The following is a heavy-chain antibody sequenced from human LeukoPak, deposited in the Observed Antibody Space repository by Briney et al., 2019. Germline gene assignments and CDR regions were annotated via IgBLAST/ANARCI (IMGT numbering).Heavy chain of an antibody. V-gene: IGHV3-23*01. Sequence: GSLRLSCTASGFTFTTYAMSWVRQAPGKGLEWVSSIRGSGGSTYYADSVKGRFTISRDNSKNTLYLQMNSLRAEDTVVYYCARDLDGPENYWGQGTLVTVSS. CDR1: GFTFTTYA. CDR3: ARDLDGPENY. D-gene: IGHD3-3*01. CDR2: IRGSGGST. J-gene: IGHJ4*02.